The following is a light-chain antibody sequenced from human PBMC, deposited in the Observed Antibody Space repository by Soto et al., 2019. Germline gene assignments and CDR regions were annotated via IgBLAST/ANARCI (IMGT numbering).Light chain of an antibody. Sequence: DIQMTQSPSTLSGSVGDRVTITCRASQSFSTYLAWYQQKPGKAPKLLIYAASTLQSGVPSRFSGSGSGTEFTLTISSLQPEDFATYYCQQLNSYPSITFGQGTRLEIK. CDR1: QSFSTY. V-gene: IGKV1-9*01. J-gene: IGKJ5*01. CDR3: QQLNSYPSIT. CDR2: AAS.